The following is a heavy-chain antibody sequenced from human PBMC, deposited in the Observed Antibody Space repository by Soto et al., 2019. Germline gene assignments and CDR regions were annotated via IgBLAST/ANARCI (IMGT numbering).Heavy chain of an antibody. CDR3: AKDRVTVYGVVFTLAD. Sequence: EVQLLESGGGLVQPGGSLRLSCAASGFTFSGHAMSWVRQAPGKGLQWVSSISGSGYQTYYADSVKGRFTISRDNSENSLYLRVNSLRAEDTAVYYCAKDRVTVYGVVFTLADWGQGTPVTVSS. CDR1: GFTFSGHA. D-gene: IGHD3-3*01. V-gene: IGHV3-23*01. CDR2: ISGSGYQT. J-gene: IGHJ4*02.